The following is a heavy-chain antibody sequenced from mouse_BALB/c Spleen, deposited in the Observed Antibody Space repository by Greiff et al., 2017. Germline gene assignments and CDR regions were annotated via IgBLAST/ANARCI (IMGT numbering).Heavy chain of an antibody. CDR3: ARYGGAMDY. CDR1: GFTFSSYT. Sequence: DVKLVESGGGLVKPGGSLKLSCAASGFTFSSYTMSWVRQTPEKRLEWVATISSGGGNTYYPDSVKGRFTISRDNAKNNLYLQMSSLRSEDTALYYCARYGGAMDYWGQGTSVTVSS. V-gene: IGHV5-9*03. J-gene: IGHJ4*01. CDR2: ISSGGGNT.